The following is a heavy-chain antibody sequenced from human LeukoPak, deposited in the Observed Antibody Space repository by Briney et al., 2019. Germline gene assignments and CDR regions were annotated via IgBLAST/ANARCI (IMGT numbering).Heavy chain of an antibody. J-gene: IGHJ4*02. D-gene: IGHD3-22*01. V-gene: IGHV4-4*02. Sequence: SETLSLTCTVSGDSINSLDLWSWVRQPPGRGVEWIGEKYLSGTTHSNPSVKSRVTISIDKSKNQFFLNLSSVTAADTAVYYCAGLVGRYSSGLYYYYFDYWGQGTLVTVSS. CDR3: AGLVGRYSSGLYYYYFDY. CDR2: KYLSGTT. CDR1: GDSINSLDL.